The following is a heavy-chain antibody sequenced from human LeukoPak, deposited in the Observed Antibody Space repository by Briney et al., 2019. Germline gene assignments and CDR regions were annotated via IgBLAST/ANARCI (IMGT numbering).Heavy chain of an antibody. D-gene: IGHD3-22*01. CDR2: INHSGST. J-gene: IGHJ5*02. CDR1: GGSFSGYY. CDR3: ARSRPHYYDSSGYYHP. Sequence: SETLSLTCAVYGGSFSGYYWSWIRQPPGKGLEWIGEINHSGSTNYNPSLKSRVTISVDTSKNQFSLKLSSVTAADTAVYYCARSRPHYYDSSGYYHPWGQGTLVTVSS. V-gene: IGHV4-34*01.